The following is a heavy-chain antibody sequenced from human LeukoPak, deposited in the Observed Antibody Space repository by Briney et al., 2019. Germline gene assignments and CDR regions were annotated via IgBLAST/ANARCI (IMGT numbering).Heavy chain of an antibody. CDR1: GLTFRNYG. J-gene: IGHJ4*02. CDR2: IWYDGSEK. Sequence: GGSLRLSCAVSGLTFRNYGMHWVRQAPGKGLEWVAVIWYDGSEKYYVDSVKGRFTISRDNSKNTLYLQMNSLRAEDTAVYYCARSTGLADYYFDYWGQGTLVTVSS. V-gene: IGHV3-33*01. D-gene: IGHD1-1*01. CDR3: ARSTGLADYYFDY.